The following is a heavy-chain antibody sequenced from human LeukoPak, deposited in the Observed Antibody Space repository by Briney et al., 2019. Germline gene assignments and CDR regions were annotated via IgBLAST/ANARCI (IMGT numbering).Heavy chain of an antibody. Sequence: PSETLSLTCNVSGASMSSNYWSWIRQPPGKGLEWIGYIYHSGNTNYSPSLESRVTMSVDESKNQFSLRVHFVSAADTAVYYCARGRWVSSGYFEDYWGQGTLVTVSS. CDR3: ARGRWVSSGYFEDY. CDR2: IYHSGNT. V-gene: IGHV4-4*09. CDR1: GASMSSNY. J-gene: IGHJ4*02. D-gene: IGHD3-22*01.